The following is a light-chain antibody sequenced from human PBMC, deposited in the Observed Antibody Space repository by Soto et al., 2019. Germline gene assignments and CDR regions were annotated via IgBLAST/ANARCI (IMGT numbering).Light chain of an antibody. J-gene: IGLJ2*01. Sequence: QSVLTQPPSVSGTPGQRVSISCSGSRSNIGINAVDWYHQLPGTAPKVLIYANNQSPSGVPDRFSGSKSGTSASLAINGLQSDDEAHYYCAAWDDSLNGLVFGGGTKLTVL. CDR2: ANN. CDR1: RSNIGINA. V-gene: IGLV1-44*01. CDR3: AAWDDSLNGLV.